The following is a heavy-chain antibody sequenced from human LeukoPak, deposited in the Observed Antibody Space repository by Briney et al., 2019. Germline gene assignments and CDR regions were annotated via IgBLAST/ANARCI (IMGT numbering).Heavy chain of an antibody. J-gene: IGHJ4*02. CDR2: INSDGSIP. CDR1: GFTFSDYW. Sequence: GGSLRLSCAASGFTFSDYWMHWVRQAPGKGLVWVSRINSDGSIPTYADSVKGRFTISRDNSKKTLYLQMNSLRAEDTAVYYCAGEGNSVYYFDYWGQGTRVTVSS. CDR3: AGEGNSVYYFDY. V-gene: IGHV3-74*03.